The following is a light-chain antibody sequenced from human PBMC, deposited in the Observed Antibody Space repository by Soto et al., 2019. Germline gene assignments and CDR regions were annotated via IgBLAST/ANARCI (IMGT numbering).Light chain of an antibody. CDR2: KAS. J-gene: IGKJ4*01. V-gene: IGKV1-5*03. Sequence: DIQMTQSPSTLSASVGDRVTITCRASQSISTWLAWYQQKPGKAPKLLIYKASNLEDGVPSRFSGSGSGTEFTLTISSLQPDDSATYYCQHYNNYSPTFGGGTKVDIK. CDR1: QSISTW. CDR3: QHYNNYSPT.